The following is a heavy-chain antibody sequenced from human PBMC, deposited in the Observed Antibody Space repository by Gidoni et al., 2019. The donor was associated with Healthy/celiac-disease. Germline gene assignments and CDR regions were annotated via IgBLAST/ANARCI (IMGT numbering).Heavy chain of an antibody. Sequence: QVQLVESGGGVVQPGRSLRLSCAASGFTFSSYAMHWVRQAPGKGLEWVAVISYEGSNKYYADSVKGRFTISRDNSKNTLYLQMNSLRAEDTAVYYCARAINYDFWSGFPDWFDPWGQGTLVTVSS. V-gene: IGHV3-30-3*01. CDR3: ARAINYDFWSGFPDWFDP. J-gene: IGHJ5*02. CDR1: GFTFSSYA. D-gene: IGHD3-3*01. CDR2: ISYEGSNK.